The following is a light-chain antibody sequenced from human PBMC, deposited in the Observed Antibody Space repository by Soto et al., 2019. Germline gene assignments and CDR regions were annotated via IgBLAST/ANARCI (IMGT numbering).Light chain of an antibody. V-gene: IGLV1-44*01. Sequence: PSGSRAPLERGRISSSGSSSNIGSNTVNWYQQLPGTAPKLLIYSNNQRPSGVPDRFSGSKSGTSASLAISGLQSEDEADYYCAAWDDSLNGYVFGTGTKVTVL. CDR2: SNN. CDR1: SSNIGSNT. CDR3: AAWDDSLNGYV. J-gene: IGLJ1*01.